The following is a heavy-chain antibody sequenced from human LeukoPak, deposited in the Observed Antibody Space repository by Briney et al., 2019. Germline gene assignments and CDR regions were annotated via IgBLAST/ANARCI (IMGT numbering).Heavy chain of an antibody. D-gene: IGHD2-2*01. Sequence: ASVKVSCKASGYTFTSYGISWVRQAPGQRLEWMGWINAGNGNTKYSQKFQGRVTITRDTSASTAYMELSSLRSEDTAVYYCASPGRYCSSTSCYLGYWGQGTLVTVSS. CDR3: ASPGRYCSSTSCYLGY. CDR2: INAGNGNT. V-gene: IGHV1-3*01. J-gene: IGHJ4*02. CDR1: GYTFTSYG.